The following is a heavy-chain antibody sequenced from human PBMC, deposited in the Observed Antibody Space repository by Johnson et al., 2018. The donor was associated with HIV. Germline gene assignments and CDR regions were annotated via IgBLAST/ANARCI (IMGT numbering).Heavy chain of an antibody. Sequence: VQLVESGGGLVQPGGSLRLSCVGSGFSFSYHFMDWVRQALGKGLEWVGRIRNKPSSYSTEYVAFVKGRFTVSRDDSKNSMYLQMSSLKTEDTAVYYCTRDRDGVGVSWGQGTMVTVSS. J-gene: IGHJ3*01. V-gene: IGHV3-72*01. CDR2: IRNKPSSYST. D-gene: IGHD3-10*01. CDR1: GFSFSYHF. CDR3: TRDRDGVGVS.